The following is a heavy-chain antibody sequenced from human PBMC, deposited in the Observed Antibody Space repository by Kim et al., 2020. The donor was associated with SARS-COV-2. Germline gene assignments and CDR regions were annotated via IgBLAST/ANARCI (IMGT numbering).Heavy chain of an antibody. D-gene: IGHD1-7*01. CDR2: IYSGGST. V-gene: IGHV3-53*01. CDR3: ASLYNWNYAPFDY. CDR1: GFTVSSNY. J-gene: IGHJ4*02. Sequence: GGSLRLSCAASGFTVSSNYMSWVRQAPGKGLEWVSVIYSGGSTYYADSVKGRFTISRDNSKNTLYLQMNSLRAEDTAVYYCASLYNWNYAPFDYWGQGTLVTVSS.